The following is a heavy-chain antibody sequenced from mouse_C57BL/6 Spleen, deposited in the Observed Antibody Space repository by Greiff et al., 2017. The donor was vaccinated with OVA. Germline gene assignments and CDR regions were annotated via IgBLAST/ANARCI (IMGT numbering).Heavy chain of an antibody. CDR1: GYTFTSYW. V-gene: IGHV1-69*01. CDR3: ARSGKNYGSSLHWYFDV. CDR2: IDPSDSYT. Sequence: VQLQQPGAELVMPGASVKLSCKASGYTFTSYWMHWVKQRPGQGLEWIGEIDPSDSYTNYNQKFKGKSTLTVDKSSSTAYMQLSSLTSEDSAVYYCARSGKNYGSSLHWYFDVWGTGTTVTVSS. D-gene: IGHD1-1*01. J-gene: IGHJ1*03.